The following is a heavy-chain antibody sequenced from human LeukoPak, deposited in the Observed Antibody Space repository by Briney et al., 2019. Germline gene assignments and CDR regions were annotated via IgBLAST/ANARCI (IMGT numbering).Heavy chain of an antibody. Sequence: SETLSLTCAVYGGSFSYYYWSWIRQPPGKGLEWIGEINHSGSTIYNPSLKSRVTISTDTSKNQFSLKLSSVTAADTAVYYCARTYYYGSGRYFDYWGQGTLVTVSS. CDR1: GGSFSYYY. V-gene: IGHV4-34*01. D-gene: IGHD3-10*01. CDR2: INHSGST. J-gene: IGHJ4*02. CDR3: ARTYYYGSGRYFDY.